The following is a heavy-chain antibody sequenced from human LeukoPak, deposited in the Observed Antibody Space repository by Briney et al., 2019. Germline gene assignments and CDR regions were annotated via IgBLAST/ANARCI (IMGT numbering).Heavy chain of an antibody. D-gene: IGHD5-12*01. V-gene: IGHV3-21*01. CDR2: ISSSSSYI. CDR3: ARGIVATIGVDY. Sequence: GGSLRLSCAASGFTFSSYSMNWVRQAPGKGLEWVSSISSSSSYIYYADSVKGRFTISRDNAKNSLYLQMNSLGAEDTAVYYCARGIVATIGVDYWGQGTLVTVSS. CDR1: GFTFSSYS. J-gene: IGHJ4*02.